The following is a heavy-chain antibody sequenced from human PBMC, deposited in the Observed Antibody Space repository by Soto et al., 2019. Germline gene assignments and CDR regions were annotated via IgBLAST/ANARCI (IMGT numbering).Heavy chain of an antibody. CDR1: GGSISSKY. V-gene: IGHV4-59*08. CDR2: MYYSGST. J-gene: IGHJ3*02. D-gene: IGHD6-6*01. Sequence: QVQLQESGPGLVKPSETLSLTCTVSGGSISSKYWSWIRQPPGKGLAWIGHMYYSGSTNYNPSLTSRVTILEDPSRNQFSLRLNSVTAADTAVYDCARLTLSASSEGDAFDIWGQGTMVTVSS. CDR3: ARLTLSASSEGDAFDI.